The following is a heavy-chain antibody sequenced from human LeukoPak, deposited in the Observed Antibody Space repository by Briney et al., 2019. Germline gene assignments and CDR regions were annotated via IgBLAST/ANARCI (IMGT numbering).Heavy chain of an antibody. Sequence: ASVKVSCKASGYTFTSYDINWVRQATGQGLEWMGWMNPNSGNTGYAQKFQGRVTMTRNTSISTAYMGLSSLRSEDTAVYYCARSPYTATLEWYFDYWGQGTLVTVSS. CDR2: MNPNSGNT. V-gene: IGHV1-8*01. CDR3: ARSPYTATLEWYFDY. D-gene: IGHD5-18*01. CDR1: GYTFTSYD. J-gene: IGHJ4*02.